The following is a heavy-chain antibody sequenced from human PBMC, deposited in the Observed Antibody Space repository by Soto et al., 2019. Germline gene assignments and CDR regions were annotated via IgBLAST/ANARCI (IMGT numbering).Heavy chain of an antibody. D-gene: IGHD5-12*01. V-gene: IGHV4-4*07. CDR3: AREGSYSAYNFAHGIQLWSFDF. CDR1: GGSINTFY. J-gene: IGHJ4*02. Sequence: SETLSLTCTVSGGSINTFYWSWVRQPAGKGLEWIGRIFSSGNTSFNPSLESRVAMSVDTSKNHFSLNLSSVTAADMAVYYCAREGSYSAYNFAHGIQLWSFDFWGQGALVTVSS. CDR2: IFSSGNT.